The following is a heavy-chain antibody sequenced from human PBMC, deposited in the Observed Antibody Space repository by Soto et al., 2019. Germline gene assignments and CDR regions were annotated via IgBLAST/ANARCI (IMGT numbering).Heavy chain of an antibody. CDR2: MNPNSGNT. CDR1: GDTFTSYD. Sequence: QVQLVQSGAEVKKPGASVKVSCKASGDTFTSYDIKWVRQATGQGLAWMGWMNPNSGNTGYAQKFQGRVNMTRNTSISTAYMERSSLRSEDTAVYYCAIGRNGMDVWGQGTTFTGSS. V-gene: IGHV1-8*01. J-gene: IGHJ6*02. CDR3: AIGRNGMDV.